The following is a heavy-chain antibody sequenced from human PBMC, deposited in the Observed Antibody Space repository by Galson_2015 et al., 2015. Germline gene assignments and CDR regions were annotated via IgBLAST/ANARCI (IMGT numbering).Heavy chain of an antibody. CDR1: GFTFSSYG. CDR3: AKDLVGATGFDY. J-gene: IGHJ4*02. Sequence: SLRLSCAASGFTFSSYGMHWVRQAPGKGLEWVAVISYDGSNKYYADSVKGRFTISRDNSKNTLYLQMNSLRAEDTAVYYCAKDLVGATGFDYWGQGTLVTVSS. D-gene: IGHD1-26*01. CDR2: ISYDGSNK. V-gene: IGHV3-30*18.